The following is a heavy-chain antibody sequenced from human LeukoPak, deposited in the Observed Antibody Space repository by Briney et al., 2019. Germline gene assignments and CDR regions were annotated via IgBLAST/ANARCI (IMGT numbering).Heavy chain of an antibody. CDR1: GFTFSSYW. Sequence: AGGSLRLSCAASGFTFSSYWMSWVRQAPGKGPEWVANINQDGSEKYYVGSVEGRFTIAIDNAKHSLYLQMNSPRAEDTAVYYCARSADTGTVDYWGQGTLVTVSS. CDR2: INQDGSEK. V-gene: IGHV3-7*01. J-gene: IGHJ4*02. D-gene: IGHD2-8*02. CDR3: ARSADTGTVDY.